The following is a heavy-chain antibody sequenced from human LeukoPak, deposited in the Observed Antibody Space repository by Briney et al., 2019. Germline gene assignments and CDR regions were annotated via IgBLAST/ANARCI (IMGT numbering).Heavy chain of an antibody. D-gene: IGHD6-19*01. CDR3: ARQSGSSGWYYFDY. CDR2: IYYSGST. J-gene: IGHJ4*02. Sequence: SQTLSLTCTVSGGSISSYYWSWIRQPPGKGLEWIGYIYYSGSTNYNPSLKSRVTISVDTSKNQFSLKLSSVTAADTAVYYCARQSGSSGWYYFDYWGQGTLVTVSS. CDR1: GGSISSYY. V-gene: IGHV4-59*08.